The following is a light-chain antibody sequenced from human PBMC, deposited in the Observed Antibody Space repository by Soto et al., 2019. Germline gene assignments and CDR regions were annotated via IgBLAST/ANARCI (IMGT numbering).Light chain of an antibody. J-gene: IGKJ2*01. CDR3: QQSNNWPYT. V-gene: IGKV3-15*01. CDR1: QTVRDN. CDR2: GAS. Sequence: EIVMTHSPATLSVSPGDRATLSCRASQTVRDNLAWYQQKPGQAPRLLIYGASTRATGIPARFSGSGSGTEFTLTSDSLQSEDFALYFCQQSNNWPYTFGQGTKLEI.